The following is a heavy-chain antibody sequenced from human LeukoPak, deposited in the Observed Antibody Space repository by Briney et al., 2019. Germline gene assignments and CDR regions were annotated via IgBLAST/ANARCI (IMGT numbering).Heavy chain of an antibody. CDR1: GFSFSDYS. CDR2: ISSRSSFI. V-gene: IGHV3-21*01. J-gene: IGHJ4*02. Sequence: KPGGSLRLSCVASGFSFSDYSMNWVRQAPGKGLEWVSSISSRSSFIYYADAVKGRFTISRDNAKKSVYLEMTDLRAEDTAVYYCAREASGNYHVFDSWGQGTLVTVSS. CDR3: AREASGNYHVFDS. D-gene: IGHD1-26*01.